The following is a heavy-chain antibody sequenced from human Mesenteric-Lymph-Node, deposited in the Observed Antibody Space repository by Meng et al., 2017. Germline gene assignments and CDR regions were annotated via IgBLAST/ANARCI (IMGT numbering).Heavy chain of an antibody. Sequence: QVQLQESGPGLVKPSGTLSLTGAVSGGSISSSNWWSWVRQPPGKGLEWIGEIYHSGRTNYNPSVKSRVSMSVDKSQNHFSLRLSSVTAADTAVYYCTTLYGDSITWGQGTLVTVSS. CDR1: GGSISSSNW. CDR3: TTLYGDSIT. CDR2: IYHSGRT. J-gene: IGHJ4*02. D-gene: IGHD4-17*01. V-gene: IGHV4-4*02.